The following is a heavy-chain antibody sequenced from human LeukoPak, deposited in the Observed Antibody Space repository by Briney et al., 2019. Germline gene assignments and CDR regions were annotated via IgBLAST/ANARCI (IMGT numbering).Heavy chain of an antibody. Sequence: PSETLSLTCAVYGGSFSGYYWSWIRQPPGKGLEWIGEINHSGSTNYNPSLKSRVTISVDTSKNQFSLKLSSVTAADTAVYYCRIVGATNDIWGQGTLVTVSS. CDR1: GGSFSGYY. CDR3: RIVGATNDI. CDR2: INHSGST. V-gene: IGHV4-34*01. J-gene: IGHJ4*02. D-gene: IGHD1-26*01.